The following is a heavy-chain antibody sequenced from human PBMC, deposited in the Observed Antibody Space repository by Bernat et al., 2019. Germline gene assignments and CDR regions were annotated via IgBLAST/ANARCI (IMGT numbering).Heavy chain of an antibody. CDR2: IYTSGTT. CDR3: ARGGGNTRLDY. CDR1: GFIVSASY. J-gene: IGHJ4*02. D-gene: IGHD4-23*01. Sequence: QLVESGGGLIQPGGSLRLSCAASGFIVSASYMSWVRQAPGKGLEWVSIIYTSGTTYHADSVRGRFTISRDNSKNMLYFQMNSLRAEDTAIYYCARGGGNTRLDYWGQGTLVTVSS. V-gene: IGHV3-53*01.